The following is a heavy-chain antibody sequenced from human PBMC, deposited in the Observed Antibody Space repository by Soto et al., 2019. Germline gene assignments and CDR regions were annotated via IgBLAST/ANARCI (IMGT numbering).Heavy chain of an antibody. J-gene: IGHJ5*02. CDR2: INAGNGNT. CDR3: ALTYVVPAAQDDNWFDP. V-gene: IGHV1-3*01. CDR1: GYNFTSYA. Sequence: GASVKVSCKASGYNFTSYAMHWVRQAPGQRLEWMGWINAGNGNTKYSQKFQGRVTITRDTSASTAYMELSSLRSEDTAVYYCALTYVVPAAQDDNWFDPWGQGTLVTVSA. D-gene: IGHD2-2*01.